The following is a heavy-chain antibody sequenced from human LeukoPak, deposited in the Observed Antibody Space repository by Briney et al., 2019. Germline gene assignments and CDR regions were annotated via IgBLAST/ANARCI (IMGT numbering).Heavy chain of an antibody. CDR3: ARGLVYYYYYMDV. V-gene: IGHV3-48*01. CDR1: GFTFSNAW. J-gene: IGHJ6*03. D-gene: IGHD3-16*01. Sequence: GGSLRLSCAASGFTFSNAWMSWVRRAPGKGLEWDSYISSSSSTIYYADSVKGRFTISRDNAKNSLYLQMNSLRAEDTAVYFCARGLVYYYYYMDVWGKETTVTVSS. CDR2: ISSSSSTI.